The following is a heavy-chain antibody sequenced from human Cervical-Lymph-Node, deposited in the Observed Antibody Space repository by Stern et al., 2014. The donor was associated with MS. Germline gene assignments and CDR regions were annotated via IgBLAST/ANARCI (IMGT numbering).Heavy chain of an antibody. V-gene: IGHV1-18*01. J-gene: IGHJ5*01. CDR3: ARGDYGVVTNNWFDS. D-gene: IGHD2-21*02. CDR2: INSYNEKT. CDR1: GYIFGDSC. Sequence: VQLVQPGAEEKKPGASVKVSCKASGYIFGDSCINWVRQARGQGLEGRGXINSYNEKTLYAQNFQGRVPMTTDASTTTAYMELRGLSSDDTAVYYCARGDYGVVTNNWFDSWGQGTLVTVSS.